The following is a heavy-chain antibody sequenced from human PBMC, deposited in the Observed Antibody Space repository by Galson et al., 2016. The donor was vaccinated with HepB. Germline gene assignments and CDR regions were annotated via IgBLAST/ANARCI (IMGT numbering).Heavy chain of an antibody. V-gene: IGHV1-69*06. D-gene: IGHD3-22*01. CDR2: IIPIFGRG. CDR1: GGTFNNFA. CDR3: ASPGGYFYDSSGYSSAASF. Sequence: SVKVSCKASGGTFNNFAISWVRQAPGQGLEWMGGIIPIFGRGNYAQKFQGRVTITADKSTSTAYMELNSLRSEDTAVYYCASPGGYFYDSSGYSSAASFWGQGTLVTVSS. J-gene: IGHJ4*02.